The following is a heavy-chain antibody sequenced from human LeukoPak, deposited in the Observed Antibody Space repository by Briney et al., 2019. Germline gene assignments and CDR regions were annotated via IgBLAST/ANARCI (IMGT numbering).Heavy chain of an antibody. Sequence: SQTLSLTCTVSGGSISSGDYYWSWIRQPPGKGLEWIGYIYYSGSTYYNPSLKSRATISVDTSKNQFSLKLSSVTAADTAVYYCARDRHYDFWSGYSDWGQGTLVTVSS. J-gene: IGHJ4*02. CDR1: GGSISSGDYY. CDR2: IYYSGST. CDR3: ARDRHYDFWSGYSD. V-gene: IGHV4-30-4*08. D-gene: IGHD3-3*01.